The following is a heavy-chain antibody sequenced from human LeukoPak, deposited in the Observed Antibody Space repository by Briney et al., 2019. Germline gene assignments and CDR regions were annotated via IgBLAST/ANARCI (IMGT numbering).Heavy chain of an antibody. V-gene: IGHV4-59*12. CDR3: ARSVSREGHNFIAYYFDY. Sequence: SETLSLTCTVSGGSISSYYWSWIRQPPGKGLEWIGYIYHSGTTNYNPSLKSRVTISVDTSKSQFSLRLNSVTAADTAVYFCARSVSREGHNFIAYYFDYWSQGTLVTVSS. CDR1: GGSISSYY. CDR2: IYHSGTT. J-gene: IGHJ4*02. D-gene: IGHD5-24*01.